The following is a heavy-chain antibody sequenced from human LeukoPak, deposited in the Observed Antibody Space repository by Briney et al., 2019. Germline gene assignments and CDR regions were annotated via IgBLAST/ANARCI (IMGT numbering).Heavy chain of an antibody. CDR2: IYYSGST. D-gene: IGHD7-27*01. CDR1: GGSMTNYY. CDR3: ARRDWGYYYGMDV. J-gene: IGHJ6*02. V-gene: IGHV4-59*01. Sequence: SETLTLTCTVSGGSMTNYYGSWIRQPPGKGLEWIGYIYYSGSTNYNPSLKSRVTISLDTSKNQFSLKLSSVTAADTAVYYCARRDWGYYYGMDVWGQVTTVTVSS.